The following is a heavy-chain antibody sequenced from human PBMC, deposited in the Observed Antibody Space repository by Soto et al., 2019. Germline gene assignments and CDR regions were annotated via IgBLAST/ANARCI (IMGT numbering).Heavy chain of an antibody. D-gene: IGHD6-13*01. CDR2: INSDGSRT. J-gene: IGHJ2*01. CDR1: GFTFSSYW. V-gene: IGHV3-74*01. Sequence: EVQLVESGGGLVQTGWSLRLSCAASGFTFSSYWMHWVRQAPGKGLVWVSRINSDGSRTNYSDSVKVQFTISRDNAKNTLYLQMNSLRAEESAVYYCARGAAGRWFLDLWGRGTLVTVSS. CDR3: ARGAAGRWFLDL.